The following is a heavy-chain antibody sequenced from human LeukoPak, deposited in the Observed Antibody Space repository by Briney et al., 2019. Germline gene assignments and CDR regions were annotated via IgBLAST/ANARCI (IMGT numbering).Heavy chain of an antibody. V-gene: IGHV4-59*13. Sequence: PSETLSLTCTVSGGSISSYYWSWIRQPPGKGLEWIGYIYYSGSTYYNPSLKSRVTISVDTSKNQFSLKLSSVTAADTAVYYCARATVVTPGAFDIWGQGTMVTVSS. CDR1: GGSISSYY. CDR2: IYYSGST. J-gene: IGHJ3*02. CDR3: ARATVVTPGAFDI. D-gene: IGHD4-23*01.